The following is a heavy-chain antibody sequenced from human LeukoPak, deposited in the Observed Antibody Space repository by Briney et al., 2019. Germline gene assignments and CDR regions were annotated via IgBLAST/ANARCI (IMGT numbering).Heavy chain of an antibody. J-gene: IGHJ2*01. CDR2: IYYSGST. CDR1: GGSISSCY. V-gene: IGHV4-59*01. Sequence: SETLSLTCTVSGGSISSCYWSWIRQPPGKGLEWIGYIYYSGSTNYNPSLKSRVTISVDTSKNQFSLKLSSVTAADTAVYYCARRGFWTNVDTAMVSWYFDLWGRGTLVTVSS. CDR3: ARRGFWTNVDTAMVSWYFDL. D-gene: IGHD5-18*01.